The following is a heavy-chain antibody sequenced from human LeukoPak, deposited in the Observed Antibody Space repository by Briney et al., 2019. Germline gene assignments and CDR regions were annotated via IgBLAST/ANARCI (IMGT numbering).Heavy chain of an antibody. V-gene: IGHV3-23*01. CDR3: AKDGAIFGVVIGWFDP. CDR1: GFTFSSYA. J-gene: IGHJ5*02. Sequence: PGGSLRLSCAASGFTFSSYAMSWARQAPGKGLEWVSAISGSGGSTYYADSVKGRFTISRDNSKNTLYLQMNSLRAEDTAVYYCAKDGAIFGVVIGWFDPWGQGTLVTVSS. CDR2: ISGSGGST. D-gene: IGHD3-3*01.